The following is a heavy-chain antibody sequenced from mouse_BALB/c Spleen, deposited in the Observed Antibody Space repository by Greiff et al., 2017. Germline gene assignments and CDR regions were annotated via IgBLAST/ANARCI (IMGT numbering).Heavy chain of an antibody. J-gene: IGHJ4*01. CDR2: ILPGSGST. CDR1: GYTFTSYW. Sequence: VQLQQSGAELVRPGASVKISCKATGYTFTSYWIEWVKQRPGHGLEWIGEILPGSGSTNYNEKFKGKATFTADTSSNTAYMQLSSLPSEDSAVYYCERHCYGTEAMDYWGQGTSVTVSS. CDR3: ERHCYGTEAMDY. D-gene: IGHD1-1*02. V-gene: IGHV1-9*01.